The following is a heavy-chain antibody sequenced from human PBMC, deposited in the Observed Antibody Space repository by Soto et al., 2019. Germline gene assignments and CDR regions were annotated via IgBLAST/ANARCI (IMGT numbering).Heavy chain of an antibody. CDR1: GGSISSSSYY. D-gene: IGHD3-10*01. CDR3: ARHSYGSGSYYNPNYSYYGMDV. V-gene: IGHV4-39*01. Sequence: SETLSLTCTVSGGSISSSSYYWGWIRQSPGKGLEWIGSIYYSGTTFYNPSLKRRVTISVDTSRNQFSLKLSSVTAADTAVYYCARHSYGSGSYYNPNYSYYGMDVWGQGTTVTVS. J-gene: IGHJ6*02. CDR2: IYYSGTT.